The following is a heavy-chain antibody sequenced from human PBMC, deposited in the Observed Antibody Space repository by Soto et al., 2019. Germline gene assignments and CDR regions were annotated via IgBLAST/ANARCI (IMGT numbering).Heavy chain of an antibody. V-gene: IGHV4-39*01. D-gene: IGHD3-10*01. Sequence: HLQLQESGQGLVKPSETLSLTCTVSGGSISSSSYYWGWIRQPPGKGLEWIGSIYYSGSTYYNPSLSSRVTISVDTSTKQFSLKLSSVTAADTAVDYCARLCNYYGSGNNYFDYWGQGTLVTVSS. CDR2: IYYSGST. J-gene: IGHJ4*02. CDR1: GGSISSSSYY. CDR3: ARLCNYYGSGNNYFDY.